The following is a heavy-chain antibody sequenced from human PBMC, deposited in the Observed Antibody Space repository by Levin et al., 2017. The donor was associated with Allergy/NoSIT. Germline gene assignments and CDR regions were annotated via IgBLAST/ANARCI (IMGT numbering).Heavy chain of an antibody. CDR1: GGSFSGYY. J-gene: IGHJ6*02. V-gene: IGHV4-34*01. Sequence: SCAVYGGSFSGYYWSWIRQPPGKGLEWIGEINHSGSTNYNPSLKSRVTISVDTSKNQFSLKLSSVTAADTAVYYCARGLLGYCSSTSCYTYYYYYGMDVWGQGTTVTVSS. CDR3: ARGLLGYCSSTSCYTYYYYYGMDV. D-gene: IGHD2-2*02. CDR2: INHSGST.